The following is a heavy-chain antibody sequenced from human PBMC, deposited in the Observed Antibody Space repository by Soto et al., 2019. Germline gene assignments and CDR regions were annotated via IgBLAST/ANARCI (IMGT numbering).Heavy chain of an antibody. CDR3: ARRGKQLVPPYYYGMDV. Sequence: GESLKISCKGSGYSFTSYWINWVRQMPGKGLEWMGRIDPSDSYTNYSPSFQGHVTISADKSISTAYLQWSSLKASDTAMYYCARRGKQLVPPYYYGMDVWGQGTTVTVSS. CDR1: GYSFTSYW. V-gene: IGHV5-10-1*01. CDR2: IDPSDSYT. D-gene: IGHD6-6*01. J-gene: IGHJ6*02.